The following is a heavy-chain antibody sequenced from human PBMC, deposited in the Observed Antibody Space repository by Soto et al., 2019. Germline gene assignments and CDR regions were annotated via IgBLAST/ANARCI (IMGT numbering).Heavy chain of an antibody. CDR2: INPSGSKT. CDR1: GYSFAAFY. V-gene: IGHV1-46*01. J-gene: IGHJ5*02. D-gene: IGHD4-17*01. CDR3: VTDYGDQPRFDP. Sequence: QVQLVQSGAEVKKPGASVKVSCKASGYSFAAFYMHWVRQAPGQGLEWLGIINPSGSKTSYAPKSXGXXTMTRDTTTSTVYMELSSLTADDTAVYYCVTDYGDQPRFDPWGQGSLVTVSS.